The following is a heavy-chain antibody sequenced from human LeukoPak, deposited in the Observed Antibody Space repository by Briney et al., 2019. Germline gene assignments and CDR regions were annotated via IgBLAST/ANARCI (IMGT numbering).Heavy chain of an antibody. D-gene: IGHD6-13*01. Sequence: GGSLRLSCAASGFTFTSIAMTWVRQAPGKGLEWVSTIRGTGDSTHHADSVKGRFIISRDNSKNTLYLQMNSLRAEDTAVYYCAKDSSSWFSYIDYWGQGTLVTVSS. CDR3: AKDSSSWFSYIDY. CDR1: GFTFTSIA. V-gene: IGHV3-23*01. J-gene: IGHJ4*02. CDR2: IRGTGDST.